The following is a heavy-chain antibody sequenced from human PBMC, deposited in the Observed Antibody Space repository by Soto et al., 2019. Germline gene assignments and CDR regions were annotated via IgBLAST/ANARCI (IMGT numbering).Heavy chain of an antibody. CDR1: GFTFSSYA. V-gene: IGHV3-23*01. D-gene: IGHD2-2*01. CDR2: ISGSGGGT. CDR3: AKNLRRGSSLTPDAFDI. J-gene: IGHJ3*02. Sequence: GGSLRLSCAASGFTFSSYAMSWVRQAPGKGLEWVSAISGSGGGTWYADSVKGRFTIPRDDSKNTLYLQMNSLRAEDTAVYYCAKNLRRGSSLTPDAFDIWGQGTMVTV.